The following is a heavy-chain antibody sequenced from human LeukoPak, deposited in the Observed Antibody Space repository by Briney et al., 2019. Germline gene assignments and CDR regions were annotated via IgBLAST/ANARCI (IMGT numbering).Heavy chain of an antibody. CDR1: GFTFGSRW. V-gene: IGHV3-74*01. CDR2: IKDDGSTT. J-gene: IGHJ4*02. CDR3: HPLAYVSN. Sequence: GRSLRLSCAVSGFTFGSRWIHWVRQPPGKGLVWVALIKDDGSTTNYADSVKGRFTASRDDAKNTVYLQMSSLTAEDTAVYYCHPLAYVSNWGQGTLVTVSS. D-gene: IGHD2-8*01.